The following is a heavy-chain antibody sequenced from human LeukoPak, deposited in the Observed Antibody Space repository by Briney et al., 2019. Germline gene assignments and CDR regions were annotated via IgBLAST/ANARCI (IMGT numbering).Heavy chain of an antibody. Sequence: SGPTLVKPTQTLTLTCSLSGFSLSTPGLAVGWIRQPPGEALEYLGVIYWDDDKRYRPSLKKRLTITEDTSKNQVVLTMTDMDPVDTATYFCARGHKEMAVKIEGAYYFDYWGQGTLVTVSS. CDR3: ARGHKEMAVKIEGAYYFDY. D-gene: IGHD5-24*01. CDR2: IYWDDDK. CDR1: GFSLSTPGLA. J-gene: IGHJ4*02. V-gene: IGHV2-5*02.